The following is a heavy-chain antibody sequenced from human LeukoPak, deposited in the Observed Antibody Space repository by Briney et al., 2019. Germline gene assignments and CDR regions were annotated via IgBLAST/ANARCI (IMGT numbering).Heavy chain of an antibody. CDR2: IKQDGSEK. J-gene: IGHJ4*02. D-gene: IGHD3-22*01. CDR3: ARDGYYYDSSGYFEPLPQYYFDY. Sequence: PGGSLRLSCAASGFTFSSYWMSWVRQAPGKGLEWVANIKQDGSEKCYVDSVKGRFTISRDNAKNSLYLQMNSLRAEDTAVYYCARDGYYYDSSGYFEPLPQYYFDYWGQGTLVTVSS. CDR1: GFTFSSYW. V-gene: IGHV3-7*01.